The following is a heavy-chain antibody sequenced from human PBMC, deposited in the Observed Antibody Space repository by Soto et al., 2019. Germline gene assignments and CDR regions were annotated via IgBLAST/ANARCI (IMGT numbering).Heavy chain of an antibody. CDR1: GYSFTNND. V-gene: IGHV1-8*01. D-gene: IGHD3-16*01. Sequence: ASVKVSCKASGYSFTNNDVTWVRQSTGQGLEWMGWMNPGSGDTGYAQKFQGRVTMTRDISIATAYMELSSLRSDDTAIYYCARMATFGSLNWFDPWGQGTLVTVSS. J-gene: IGHJ5*02. CDR2: MNPGSGDT. CDR3: ARMATFGSLNWFDP.